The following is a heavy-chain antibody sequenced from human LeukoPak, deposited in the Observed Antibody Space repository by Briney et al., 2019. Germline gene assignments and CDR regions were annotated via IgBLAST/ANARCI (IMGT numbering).Heavy chain of an antibody. Sequence: SETLSPTCTVSGGSISSYYWSWIRQPPGKGLEWIGYIYYSGSTNYNPSLKSRVAISVDTSKNQFSLKLSSVTAADTAVYYCARAGYSSGWFPPSPSYYYGMDVWGQGTTVTVSS. CDR1: GGSISSYY. V-gene: IGHV4-59*01. D-gene: IGHD6-19*01. J-gene: IGHJ6*02. CDR3: ARAGYSSGWFPPSPSYYYGMDV. CDR2: IYYSGST.